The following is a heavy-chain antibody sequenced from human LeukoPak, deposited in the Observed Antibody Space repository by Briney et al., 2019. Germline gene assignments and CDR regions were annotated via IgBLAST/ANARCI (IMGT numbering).Heavy chain of an antibody. J-gene: IGHJ4*02. CDR1: GFTFSSYG. CDR2: IWYDGSNK. Sequence: GRSLRLSCAASGFTFSSYGMHWVRQAPGKGLEWVAVIWYDGSNKYYADSVKGRFTISRDNSKNTLYLQMNSLRAEDTAVYYCAKGDGSGSYNDYWGQGTLVTVSS. D-gene: IGHD3-10*01. CDR3: AKGDGSGSYNDY. V-gene: IGHV3-33*06.